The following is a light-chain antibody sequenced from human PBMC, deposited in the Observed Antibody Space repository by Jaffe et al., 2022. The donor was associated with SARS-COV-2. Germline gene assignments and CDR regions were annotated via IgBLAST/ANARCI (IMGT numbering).Light chain of an antibody. CDR1: NSDIGDYNY. Sequence: QSALTQPPSASGSPGQSVTISCTGSNSDIGDYNYVSWYQQHPGKAPKLIIYEVTKRPSGVPDRFSGSKSGNTASLTVAGLQTEDEAEYYCSSYAGSINYLLFGGGTKLTVL. V-gene: IGLV2-8*01. CDR2: EVT. J-gene: IGLJ2*01. CDR3: SSYAGSINYLL.